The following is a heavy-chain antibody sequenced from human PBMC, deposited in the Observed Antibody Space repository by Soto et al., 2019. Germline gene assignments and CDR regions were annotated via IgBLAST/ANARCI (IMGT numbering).Heavy chain of an antibody. CDR2: ISGSGGST. D-gene: IGHD6-19*01. J-gene: IGHJ6*02. Sequence: PGGSLRLSCAASGFTFSSYAMSWVRQAPGKGLEWVSAISGSGGSTYYADSVKGRFTISRDNSKNTLYLQMNSLRAEDTAVYYCAKEHSSGWYGRWKGYGMDVWGQGTTVTVSS. CDR3: AKEHSSGWYGRWKGYGMDV. V-gene: IGHV3-23*01. CDR1: GFTFSSYA.